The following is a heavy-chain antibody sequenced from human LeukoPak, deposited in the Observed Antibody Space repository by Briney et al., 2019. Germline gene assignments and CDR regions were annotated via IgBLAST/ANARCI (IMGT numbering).Heavy chain of an antibody. D-gene: IGHD3-9*01. Sequence: GGSLRLSCAASGFTFSSYAMHWVRQAPGKGLEWVAVISYDGSNKYYADSVKGRFTISRDNSKNTLYLQMNSLRAEDTAMYYCAREVRYFDWLLPTTNYFDYWGQGTLVTVSS. CDR2: ISYDGSNK. V-gene: IGHV3-30*04. CDR3: AREVRYFDWLLPTTNYFDY. CDR1: GFTFSSYA. J-gene: IGHJ4*02.